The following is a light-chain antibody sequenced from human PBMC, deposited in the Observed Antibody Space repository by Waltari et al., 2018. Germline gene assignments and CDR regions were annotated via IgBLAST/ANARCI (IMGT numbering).Light chain of an antibody. Sequence: EIVLTQSPATLSLSPGETATLSCRASQSVGTYLAWYQQKPAQAPRLLIYDASNRATGIPARFRGSGSGTDFTLTISRLEAEDFAVYYCQQRSNWTPHTFGQGARLEIK. CDR2: DAS. V-gene: IGKV3-11*01. CDR3: QQRSNWTPHT. J-gene: IGKJ2*01. CDR1: QSVGTY.